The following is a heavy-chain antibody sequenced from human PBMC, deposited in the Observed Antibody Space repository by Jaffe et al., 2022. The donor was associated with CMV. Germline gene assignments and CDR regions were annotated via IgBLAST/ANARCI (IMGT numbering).Heavy chain of an antibody. CDR3: TRGLEIDY. V-gene: IGHV3-49*04. Sequence: EVQLVESGGGLVQPGRSLRLSCTASGFTFGDYAMSWVRQAPGKGLEWVGFIRSKAYGGTTEYAASVKGRFTISRDDSKSIAYLQMNSLKTEDTAVYYCTRGLEIDYWGQGTLVTVSS. CDR2: IRSKAYGGTT. CDR1: GFTFGDYA. J-gene: IGHJ4*02. D-gene: IGHD3-16*01.